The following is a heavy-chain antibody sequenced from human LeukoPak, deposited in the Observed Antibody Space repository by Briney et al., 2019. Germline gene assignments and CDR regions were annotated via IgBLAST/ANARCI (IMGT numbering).Heavy chain of an antibody. V-gene: IGHV3-30*02. CDR2: IRYDGSNK. CDR3: AKGYSSGWYNWFDP. CDR1: GFTFSSYG. Sequence: GGSLRLSCAASGFTFSSYGMHWVRQAPGKGLEWVAFIRYDGSNKYYADSVKGRFTISRDNSKNTLYLQMYSLRAEDTAVYYCAKGYSSGWYNWFDPWGQGTLVTVSS. J-gene: IGHJ5*02. D-gene: IGHD6-19*01.